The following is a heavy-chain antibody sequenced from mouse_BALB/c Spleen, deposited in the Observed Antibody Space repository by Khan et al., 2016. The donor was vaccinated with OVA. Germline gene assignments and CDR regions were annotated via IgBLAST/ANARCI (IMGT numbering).Heavy chain of an antibody. V-gene: IGHV3-2*02. CDR3: ARTARIKY. D-gene: IGHD1-2*01. CDR2: ISYSGST. CDR1: GYSITSGYG. Sequence: VQLQESGPGLVKPSQSLSLTCTVTGYSITSGYGWNWLRQFPGNKLEWMVYISYSGSTNYNPSLTSRISITRNTYKKQFFLQLNSVTTEDTATYYCARTARIKYWGQGTTLTVSS. J-gene: IGHJ2*01.